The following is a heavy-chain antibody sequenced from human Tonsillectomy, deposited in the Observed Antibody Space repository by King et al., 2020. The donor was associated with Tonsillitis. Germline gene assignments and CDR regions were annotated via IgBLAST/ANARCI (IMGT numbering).Heavy chain of an antibody. CDR3: ARGAIYCSSTSCYNRYYYMDV. CDR1: GVTFSSYA. D-gene: IGHD2-2*02. V-gene: IGHV3-23*04. CDR2: ISGRGGST. Sequence: VQLVESGGGLVQPGGSLRLSCAASGVTFSSYAMSWVLQAPGKGREWVSAISGRGGSTYYADSVKVRLTIARDNSKNTLYLQMNSLRAEETAVYYCARGAIYCSSTSCYNRYYYMDVWGKGTTVTVSS. J-gene: IGHJ6*03.